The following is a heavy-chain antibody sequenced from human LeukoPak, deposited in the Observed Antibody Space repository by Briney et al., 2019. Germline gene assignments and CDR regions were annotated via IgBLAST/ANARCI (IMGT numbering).Heavy chain of an antibody. V-gene: IGHV4-30-4*01. Sequence: SQTLSLTCTVSGGSISSGDYYWSWIRQPPGKGLEWIGYIYYSGSTYYNPFLKSRVTISVDTSKNQFSLKLSSVTAADTAVYYCATYVIPNWFDPWGQGTLVTVSS. CDR3: ATYVIPNWFDP. J-gene: IGHJ5*02. CDR2: IYYSGST. D-gene: IGHD2-21*01. CDR1: GGSISSGDYY.